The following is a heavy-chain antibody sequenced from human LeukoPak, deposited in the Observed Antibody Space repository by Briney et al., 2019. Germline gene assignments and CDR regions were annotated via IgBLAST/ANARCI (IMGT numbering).Heavy chain of an antibody. CDR2: MNPNSGNT. CDR3: ARRGYYGSGSYYGY. Sequence: GASVKVSCKASGYTFTSYDINWVRQATGQGLEWMGWMNPNSGNTGYAQKFQGRITMTRNTSISTAYMELSSLRSEDTAVYYCARRGYYGSGSYYGYWGQGTLVTVSS. D-gene: IGHD3-10*01. CDR1: GYTFTSYD. V-gene: IGHV1-8*01. J-gene: IGHJ4*02.